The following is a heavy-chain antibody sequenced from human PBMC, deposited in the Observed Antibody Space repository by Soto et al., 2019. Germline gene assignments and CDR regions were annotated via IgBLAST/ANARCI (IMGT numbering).Heavy chain of an antibody. CDR3: ARDLINRVFCGGDCKSYYHYYGMDV. D-gene: IGHD2-21*02. Sequence: QVQLVESGGGVVQPGRSLRLSCAASGFTFSSYAMYWVRQAPGKGLEWVAVISYDGSDKYYADSVKGRFTISRDNSKNTLYLQMNSLRAEDTAVYYCARDLINRVFCGGDCKSYYHYYGMDVWGQGTTVTVSS. CDR1: GFTFSSYA. J-gene: IGHJ6*02. V-gene: IGHV3-30-3*01. CDR2: ISYDGSDK.